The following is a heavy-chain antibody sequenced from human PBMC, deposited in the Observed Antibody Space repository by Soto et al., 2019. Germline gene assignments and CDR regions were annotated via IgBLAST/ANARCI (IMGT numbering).Heavy chain of an antibody. J-gene: IGHJ4*02. CDR2: IDPSDSQT. CDR3: ARQIYDSDTGPNFQYYFDS. D-gene: IGHD3-22*01. V-gene: IGHV5-10-1*01. Sequence: GESLKISCKGSGYSFAGYWITWVRQKPGKGLEWMGRIDPSDSQTYYSPSFRGHVTISATKSITTVFLQWSSLRASGTAMYYCARQIYDSDTGPNFQYYFDSWGQGTPVPVSS. CDR1: GYSFAGYW.